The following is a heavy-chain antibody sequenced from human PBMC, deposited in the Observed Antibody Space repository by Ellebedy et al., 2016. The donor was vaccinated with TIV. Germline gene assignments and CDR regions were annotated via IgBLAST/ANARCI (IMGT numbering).Heavy chain of an antibody. J-gene: IGHJ6*02. Sequence: SETLSLTXAVYGGSFSGYYWSWIRQPPGKGLEWIGEINHSGSTNYNPSLKSRVTISVDTSKNQFSLKLSSVTAADTAVYYCARGPAGFTIFGVVSPPHYGMDVWGQGTTVTVSS. CDR1: GGSFSGYY. CDR2: INHSGST. D-gene: IGHD3-3*01. V-gene: IGHV4-34*01. CDR3: ARGPAGFTIFGVVSPPHYGMDV.